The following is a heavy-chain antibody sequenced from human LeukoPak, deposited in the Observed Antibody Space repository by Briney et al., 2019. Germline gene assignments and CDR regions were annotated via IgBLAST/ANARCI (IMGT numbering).Heavy chain of an antibody. V-gene: IGHV4-39*01. Sequence: SETLSLTCTVSGASIYTSSSYWGWIRQPPGKGLEWIASVYYTGSTYYSPSLKSRATISVDTSKNQFSLELNSVTAADTAVYYCTTSRTNDCSSPSCYTDYWGQGTLDTVSS. CDR1: GASIYTSSSY. CDR3: TTSRTNDCSSPSCYTDY. CDR2: VYYTGST. J-gene: IGHJ4*02. D-gene: IGHD2-2*02.